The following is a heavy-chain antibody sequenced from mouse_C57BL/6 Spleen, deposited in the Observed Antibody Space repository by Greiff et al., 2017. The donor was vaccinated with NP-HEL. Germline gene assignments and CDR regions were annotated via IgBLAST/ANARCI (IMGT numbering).Heavy chain of an antibody. CDR1: GFTFSSYT. CDR2: ISGGGGNT. Sequence: EVQVVESGGGLVKPGGSLKLSCAASGFTFSSYTMSWVRQTPEKRLEWVATISGGGGNTYYPDSVKGRFTISRDNAKNTLYLQMSSLRSEDTALYYCARLYGSSYWYFDVWGTGTTVTVSS. CDR3: ARLYGSSYWYFDV. D-gene: IGHD1-1*01. V-gene: IGHV5-9*01. J-gene: IGHJ1*03.